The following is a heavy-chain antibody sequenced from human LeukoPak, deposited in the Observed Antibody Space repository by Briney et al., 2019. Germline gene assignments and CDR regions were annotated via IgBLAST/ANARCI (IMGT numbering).Heavy chain of an antibody. V-gene: IGHV4-39*01. CDR1: GGSISSSSYY. CDR2: IYYSGST. J-gene: IGHJ4*02. Sequence: PSETLSLTCTVSGGSISSSSYYWGWIRQPPGKGLEWIGSIYYSGSTYYNPSLKSRVTISVDTSKNQFSLKLSSVTAADTAVYYCASIITKGIFGVVTLTWFDYWGQGTLVTVSS. D-gene: IGHD3-3*01. CDR3: ASIITKGIFGVVTLTWFDY.